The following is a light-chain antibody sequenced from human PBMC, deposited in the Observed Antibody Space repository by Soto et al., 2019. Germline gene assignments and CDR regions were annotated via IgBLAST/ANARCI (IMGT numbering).Light chain of an antibody. J-gene: IGKJ1*01. V-gene: IGKV2-28*01. Sequence: DIVMTQSPLSLPVTPVDPASISFRSSQILLHSNGYNYLDWYLQKPGQSPQLLIYLGSNRASGVPDRFSGSGSATDFTLTISRLEPEDFAVYYCQQYGRSRTFGQGTKVDIK. CDR3: QQYGRSRT. CDR1: QILLHSNGYNY. CDR2: LGS.